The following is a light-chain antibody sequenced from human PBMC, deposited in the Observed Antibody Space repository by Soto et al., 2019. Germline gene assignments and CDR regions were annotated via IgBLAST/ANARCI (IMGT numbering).Light chain of an antibody. CDR1: SGDVGSYNL. J-gene: IGLJ1*01. CDR2: EGS. CDR3: CSYAGSSTSPYV. V-gene: IGLV2-23*01. Sequence: QSVLTQPAAVSGSPGQSITISCTGTSGDVGSYNLVSWYQQHPGKAPKLMIYEGSKRPSGVSNRFPGSKSGNTASLTISGLQAEDEADYYCCSYAGSSTSPYVFGTGTKVTVL.